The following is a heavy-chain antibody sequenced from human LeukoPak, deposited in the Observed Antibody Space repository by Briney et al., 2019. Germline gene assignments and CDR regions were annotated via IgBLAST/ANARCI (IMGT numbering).Heavy chain of an antibody. D-gene: IGHD3-22*01. CDR1: GGTFSSYT. CDR2: IIPILGIA. CDR3: ATAWYYYDSSGYCFDY. J-gene: IGHJ4*02. V-gene: IGHV1-69*02. Sequence: GASVKVSCKXSGGTFSSYTISWVRQTPGQGLEWMGRIIPILGIANYSQKCQGRVTSTADKSTSTAYMELSSLRSEDTAVYYCATAWYYYDSSGYCFDYWGQGTLVTVSS.